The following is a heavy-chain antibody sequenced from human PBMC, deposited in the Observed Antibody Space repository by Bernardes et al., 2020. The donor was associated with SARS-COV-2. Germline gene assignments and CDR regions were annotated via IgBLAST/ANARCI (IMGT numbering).Heavy chain of an antibody. Sequence: SETLSLTCTVSGGSISSSSYYWGWIRQPPGKGLEWIGSLYYSGSTYYNPSLKSRVTISVDTSKNQFSLKLSSVTAADTAVYYCAEAVDTAMVTPPFDYWGQGTLVTVSS. CDR1: GGSISSSSYY. J-gene: IGHJ4*02. CDR3: AEAVDTAMVTPPFDY. CDR2: LYYSGST. V-gene: IGHV4-39*01. D-gene: IGHD5-18*01.